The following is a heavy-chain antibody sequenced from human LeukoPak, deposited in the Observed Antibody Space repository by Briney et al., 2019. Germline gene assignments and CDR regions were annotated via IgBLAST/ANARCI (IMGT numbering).Heavy chain of an antibody. J-gene: IGHJ4*02. D-gene: IGHD5-12*01. Sequence: GGSLRLSCAASGFTFSSYEMNWVRQAPGKGLEWLSYISRSGNSIFYADSVKGRFTISRGNAKNSLYLQMNSLRAEDTAVYYCARLYSAYAFDYWGQGTLVTVSS. CDR2: ISRSGNSI. CDR3: ARLYSAYAFDY. CDR1: GFTFSSYE. V-gene: IGHV3-48*03.